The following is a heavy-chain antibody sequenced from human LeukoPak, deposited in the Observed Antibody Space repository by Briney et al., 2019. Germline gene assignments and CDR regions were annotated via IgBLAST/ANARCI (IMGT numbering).Heavy chain of an antibody. CDR3: ARVSRKWGDTAMPAWYYYGMDV. CDR2: IYTSGST. D-gene: IGHD5-18*01. Sequence: NPSETLSLTCTVSGGSISSYYWSWIRQPAGKGLEWIGRIYTSGSTNYNPSLKSRVTMSVDTSKNQFSLKLSSVTAADTAVYYCARVSRKWGDTAMPAWYYYGMDVWGQGTTVTVSS. CDR1: GGSISSYY. J-gene: IGHJ6*02. V-gene: IGHV4-4*07.